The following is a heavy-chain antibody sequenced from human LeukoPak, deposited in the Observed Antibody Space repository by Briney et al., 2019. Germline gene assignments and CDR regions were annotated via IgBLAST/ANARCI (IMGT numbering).Heavy chain of an antibody. V-gene: IGHV4-31*01. CDR3: ARELEMGTYYFDY. J-gene: IGHJ4*02. CDR2: IYYNGAT. CDR1: GGSINSGGYY. D-gene: IGHD5-24*01. Sequence: PSETLSLTCTVSGGSINSGGYYWSWIRQHPGKGLEWIGYIYYNGATYYKPSLQSQVTISLDTSKNQFSLRLSSATAADTAVYYCARELEMGTYYFDYWGQGTLVTVPS.